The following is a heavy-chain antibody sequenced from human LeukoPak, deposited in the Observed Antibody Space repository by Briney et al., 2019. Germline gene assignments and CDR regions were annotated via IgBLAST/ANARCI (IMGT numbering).Heavy chain of an antibody. CDR3: ARDLGGLNNWGSTGFDY. D-gene: IGHD7-27*01. CDR1: GFTFSSYA. V-gene: IGHV3-30-3*01. J-gene: IGHJ4*02. Sequence: GGSLRLSCAASGFTFSSYAMHWVRQAPGKGLEWVAVISYDGSNKYYADSVKGRFTISRDNSKNTLYLQMNSLRAEDTAVYYCARDLGGLNNWGSTGFDYWGQGTLVTVSP. CDR2: ISYDGSNK.